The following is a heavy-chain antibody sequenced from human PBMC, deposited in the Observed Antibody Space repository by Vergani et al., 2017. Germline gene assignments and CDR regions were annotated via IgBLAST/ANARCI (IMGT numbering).Heavy chain of an antibody. V-gene: IGHV1-69*14. Sequence: VQLTQSGADVKKPGSSVKVSCTASGGTFSTLAITWVRQAPGQGLEWMAGSIPIIGATIYAETFQGRMTINADKSTNTAYMELTNLRSEDTAVYYCGRHRVXVVDTRVTYAGVDYWGQGTLVTVSS. CDR3: GRHRVXVVDTRVTYAGVDY. CDR1: GGTFSTLA. J-gene: IGHJ4*02. CDR2: SIPIIGAT. D-gene: IGHD2-15*01.